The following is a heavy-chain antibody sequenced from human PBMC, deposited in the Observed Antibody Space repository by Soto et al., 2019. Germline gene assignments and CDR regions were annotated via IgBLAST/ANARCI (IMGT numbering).Heavy chain of an antibody. CDR3: AKADYGTSLLDY. J-gene: IGHJ4*02. CDR2: ISYDGSNK. V-gene: IGHV3-30*18. D-gene: IGHD4-17*01. Sequence: GGSLRLSCAASGFTFSSYGMHWVRQAPGKGLEWVAVISYDGSNKYYADSVKGRFTISRDNSKNTLYLQMNSLRAEDTAVYYCAKADYGTSLLDYWGQGTLVTVSS. CDR1: GFTFSSYG.